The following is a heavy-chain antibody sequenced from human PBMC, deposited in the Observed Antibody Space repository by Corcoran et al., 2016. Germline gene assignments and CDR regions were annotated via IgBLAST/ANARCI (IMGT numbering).Heavy chain of an antibody. CDR2: MNPKSGNT. CDR1: GYTFSSYD. D-gene: IGHD2-2*01. Sequence: QVQLVQSGAKMKKPGASVKVSCKASGYTFSSYDINWVRQATGQGLEWMGWMNPKSGNTGYAQKFQGRVTMTRKTSISTAYMELSSLISDDTAVYYCARGRDDSAAWGYWGEGNLVAVSS. V-gene: IGHV1-8*01. CDR3: ARGRDDSAAWGY. J-gene: IGHJ4*02.